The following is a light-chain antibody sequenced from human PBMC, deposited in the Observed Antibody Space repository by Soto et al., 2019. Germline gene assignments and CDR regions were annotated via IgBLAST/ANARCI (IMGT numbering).Light chain of an antibody. V-gene: IGKV1-33*01. CDR2: DAS. J-gene: IGKJ5*01. CDR1: QDITMY. CDR3: QQYDNVFT. Sequence: IQMTQSPSSLSASLGDRITITCQASQDITMYLNWYQQKPGKAPKLLIYDASNLQTGVPSRFSGSGYGTDFTFTISSLQPEDIATYYCQQYDNVFTFGQGTRLEI.